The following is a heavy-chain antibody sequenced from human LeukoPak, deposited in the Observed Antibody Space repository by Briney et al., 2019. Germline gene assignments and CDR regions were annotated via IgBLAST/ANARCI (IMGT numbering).Heavy chain of an antibody. CDR1: GGSISSSSYY. J-gene: IGHJ4*02. D-gene: IGHD2-8*01. CDR2: IYYSGST. CDR3: ARVGYCTNGVCSQGIFDY. V-gene: IGHV4-39*01. Sequence: SETLSLTCTVSGGSISSSSYYWGWIRQPPGKGLEWIGSIYYSGSTYYNPSLKSRVTISVDTSKNQFSLKLSSVTAADTAVYYCARVGYCTNGVCSQGIFDYWGQGTLVTVSS.